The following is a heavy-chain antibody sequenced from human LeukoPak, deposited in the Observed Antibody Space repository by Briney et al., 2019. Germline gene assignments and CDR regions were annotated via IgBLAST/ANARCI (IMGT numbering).Heavy chain of an antibody. Sequence: ASVKVSCKTSGYTFTSYGISWVRQAPGQGLEWMGWISAYNGNINYAQMLQGRLTMTTDTSTSTAYMELRSLRSDDTAVYYCARDPHGSGSKVDIWGQGTMVTVSS. J-gene: IGHJ3*02. CDR1: GYTFTSYG. V-gene: IGHV1-18*01. CDR2: ISAYNGNI. CDR3: ARDPHGSGSKVDI. D-gene: IGHD3-10*01.